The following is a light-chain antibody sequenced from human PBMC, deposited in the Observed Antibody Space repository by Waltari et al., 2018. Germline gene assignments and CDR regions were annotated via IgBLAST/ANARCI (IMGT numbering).Light chain of an antibody. V-gene: IGKV1-39*01. CDR1: QNIKKY. CDR2: AAS. CDR3: QQSYSTPQST. J-gene: IGKJ5*01. Sequence: DIQMTQFPSSLSAAVGDRVTINCRASQNIKKYLNWYQHKPGKAPKLLIYAASSLLSGVPSRFSGSGSGTDFTLTISSLQPEDFATYYCQQSYSTPQSTFGQGTRLQIK.